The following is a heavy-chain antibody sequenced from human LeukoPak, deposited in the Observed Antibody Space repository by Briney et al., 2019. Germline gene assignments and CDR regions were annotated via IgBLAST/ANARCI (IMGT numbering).Heavy chain of an antibody. CDR1: GFTFSSYW. D-gene: IGHD6-19*01. CDR3: ARVGYSSGWGYYYYMDV. V-gene: IGHV3-7*01. CDR2: IKQDGSEK. Sequence: GGSLRLSCAVSGFTFSSYWMSWVRQAPGQGLEWVANIKQDGSEKYYVDSVKGRFTISRDNAKNSLYLQMNSLRAEDTAVYYCARVGYSSGWGYYYYMDVWGKGTTVTISS. J-gene: IGHJ6*03.